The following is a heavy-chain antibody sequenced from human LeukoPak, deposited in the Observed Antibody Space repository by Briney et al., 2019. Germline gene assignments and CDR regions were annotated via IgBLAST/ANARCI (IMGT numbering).Heavy chain of an antibody. CDR2: IKSKTDGGTT. Sequence: PGGSLRLSCAASGFTFSSYAMTWVRQAPGKGLEWVGRIKSKTDGGTTDYAAPVKGRFTISRDDSKNTLYLQMNNLKTEDTAVYYCASSWARWGQGTLVTVAS. J-gene: IGHJ4*02. V-gene: IGHV3-15*01. D-gene: IGHD3-16*01. CDR1: GFTFSSYA. CDR3: ASSWAR.